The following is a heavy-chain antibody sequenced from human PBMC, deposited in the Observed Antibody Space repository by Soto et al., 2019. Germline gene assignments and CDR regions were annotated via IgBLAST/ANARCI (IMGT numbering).Heavy chain of an antibody. CDR1: GGSISTSTYY. J-gene: IGHJ4*02. V-gene: IGHV4-39*07. CDR3: ARDRGSSLPFFDY. D-gene: IGHD6-13*01. Sequence: SETLSLTCTVSGGSISTSTYYWGWVRQPPGKGLEWIGTISYSGSTYYNPSLKSRVTISVDASKNQFSLKLSSVTAADTAVYYCARDRGSSLPFFDYWGQGTLVTVSS. CDR2: ISYSGST.